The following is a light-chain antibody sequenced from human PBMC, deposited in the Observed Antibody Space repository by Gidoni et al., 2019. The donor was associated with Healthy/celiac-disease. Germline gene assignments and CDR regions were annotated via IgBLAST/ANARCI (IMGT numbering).Light chain of an antibody. J-gene: IGKJ3*01. Sequence: VLTKSPATLSFSPGERATLSCRASQSVSSYLAWYQQKPGQAPRLLIYDASNRATGIPARFSGSGSGTDFTLTISSLEPEDFAVYYCQQRSNWPPFTFXAXTKVDIK. CDR1: QSVSSY. CDR2: DAS. V-gene: IGKV3-11*01. CDR3: QQRSNWPPFT.